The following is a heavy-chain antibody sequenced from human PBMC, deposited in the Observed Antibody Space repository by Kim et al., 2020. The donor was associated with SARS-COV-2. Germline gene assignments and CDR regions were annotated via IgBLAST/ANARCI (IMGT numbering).Heavy chain of an antibody. V-gene: IGHV4-39*07. CDR3: ARDTVTTSYYFDY. D-gene: IGHD4-17*01. CDR2: IYYSGST. J-gene: IGHJ4*02. Sequence: SETLSLTCTVSGGSISSSSYYWGWIRQPPGKGLEWIGSIYYSGSTYYNPSLKSRVTISVDTSKNQFSLKLSSVTAADTAVYYCARDTVTTSYYFDYWGQGTLVTVSS. CDR1: GGSISSSSYY.